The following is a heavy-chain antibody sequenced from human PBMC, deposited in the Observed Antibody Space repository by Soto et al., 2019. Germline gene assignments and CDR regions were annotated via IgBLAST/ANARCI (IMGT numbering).Heavy chain of an antibody. CDR2: IYWDDDK. J-gene: IGHJ4*02. CDR1: GFSLSTSGVG. D-gene: IGHD3-10*01. CDR3: AHALLWFEDVHYWDY. V-gene: IGHV2-5*02. Sequence: QITLKESGPPLVKPTQPLTLTCTFSGFSLSTSGVGVGWIRQPPGKALEWLALIYWDDDKRYSPSLKSRLTITKYTSKNQVVLTMTNMDPVDTASYSCAHALLWFEDVHYWDYWGQGTLVTVSS.